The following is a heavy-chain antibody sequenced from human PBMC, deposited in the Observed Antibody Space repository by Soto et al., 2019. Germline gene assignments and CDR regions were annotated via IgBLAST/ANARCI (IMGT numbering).Heavy chain of an antibody. V-gene: IGHV1-2*04. CDR2: INPNSGGT. CDR3: ARERGSIHWYYFLDY. J-gene: IGHJ4*02. CDR1: GYTFTGYY. D-gene: IGHD3-16*01. Sequence: ASVKVSCKASGYTFTGYYMHWVRQAPGQGLEWMGWINPNSGGTNYAQKFQGWVTMTRDTSTSTAYMELSRLRSDDTAVYYCARERGSIHWYYFLDYWGQGTQGTVSS.